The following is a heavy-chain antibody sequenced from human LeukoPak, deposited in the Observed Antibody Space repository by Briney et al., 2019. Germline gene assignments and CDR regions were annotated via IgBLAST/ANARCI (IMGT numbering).Heavy chain of an antibody. CDR2: INPNSGGT. D-gene: IGHD3-22*01. CDR1: GYTFTGYY. Sequence: ASVKVSCKASGYTFTGYYMHWVRQAPGQGLEWMGWINPNSGGTNYAQKFQGRVTMTRDTSISTAYMELSRLRSDDTAVYYCAREGYYYDSSGLLVDYWGQGTLVTVSS. CDR3: AREGYYYDSSGLLVDY. V-gene: IGHV1-2*02. J-gene: IGHJ4*02.